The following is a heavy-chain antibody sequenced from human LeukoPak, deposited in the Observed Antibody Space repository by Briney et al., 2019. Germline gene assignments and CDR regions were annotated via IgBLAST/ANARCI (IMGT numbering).Heavy chain of an antibody. V-gene: IGHV1-69*01. CDR3: ARNTAMVTYYFDY. CDR2: IIPIFGTA. CDR1: GGTFSSYA. D-gene: IGHD5-18*01. J-gene: IGHJ4*02. Sequence: ASVKVSCTASGGTFSSYAISWVRPAPGQGLEWMGGIIPIFGTANYAQKFQGRVTITADESTSTAYMELSSLRSEDTAVYYCARNTAMVTYYFDYWGQGTLVTVSS.